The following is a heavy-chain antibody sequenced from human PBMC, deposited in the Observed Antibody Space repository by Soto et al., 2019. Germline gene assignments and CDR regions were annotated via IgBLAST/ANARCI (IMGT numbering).Heavy chain of an antibody. Sequence: SETLSLTCTVSGGSISSYYWSWIRQPPGKGLEWIGYIYHSGSTNYNPSLKSRVTISVDTSNNQFSLRLSSVTAADTAVYYCATHDGSDYARFGALDIWGQGTMVTVSS. J-gene: IGHJ3*02. CDR3: ATHDGSDYARFGALDI. D-gene: IGHD4-17*01. CDR1: GGSISSYY. V-gene: IGHV4-59*08. CDR2: IYHSGST.